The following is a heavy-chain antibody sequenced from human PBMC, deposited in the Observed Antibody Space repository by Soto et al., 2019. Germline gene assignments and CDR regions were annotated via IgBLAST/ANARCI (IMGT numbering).Heavy chain of an antibody. CDR3: ARTITGTGLFDY. CDR2: ITSSSNTI. CDR1: GFTFSSYS. D-gene: IGHD1-7*01. J-gene: IGHJ4*02. V-gene: IGHV3-48*01. Sequence: EVQLVESGGALAQPGGSLRLSCAASGFTFSSYSMNWVRQAPGKGLEWVSYITSSSNTIYYADSLKGRFTISRDNAKTSLHLQMNSLRAEDTAVYYCARTITGTGLFDYWGQGTLVTVSS.